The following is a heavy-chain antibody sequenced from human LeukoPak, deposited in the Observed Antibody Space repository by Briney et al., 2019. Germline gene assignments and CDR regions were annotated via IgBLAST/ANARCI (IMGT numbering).Heavy chain of an antibody. CDR3: TTGFGPFVVVPAAYDY. V-gene: IGHV3-15*01. Sequence: SGGSLRLSCAASGFTFSNAWMSWVRQAPGKGLEWVGRIKSKTDGGTTDYAAPVKGRFTISRDDSKNTLYLQMNSLKTEDTAVYYCTTGFGPFVVVPAAYDYWGQGTLVTVSS. D-gene: IGHD2-2*01. J-gene: IGHJ4*02. CDR2: IKSKTDGGTT. CDR1: GFTFSNAW.